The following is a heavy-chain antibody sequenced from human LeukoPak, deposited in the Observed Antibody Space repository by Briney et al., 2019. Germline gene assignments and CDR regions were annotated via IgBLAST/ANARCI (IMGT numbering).Heavy chain of an antibody. CDR2: IYYSGST. D-gene: IGHD4-17*01. Sequence: SETLSLTCTVSYGFIGTNYWSWIRQPPGKGLEWIGNIYYSGSTNYNPSLKSRVTISVDTSKNQFSLKLSSVTAADTAVYYCTRGPWNTVTSFDYWGQGILVTVSS. CDR3: TRGPWNTVTSFDY. CDR1: YGFIGTNY. J-gene: IGHJ4*02. V-gene: IGHV4-59*01.